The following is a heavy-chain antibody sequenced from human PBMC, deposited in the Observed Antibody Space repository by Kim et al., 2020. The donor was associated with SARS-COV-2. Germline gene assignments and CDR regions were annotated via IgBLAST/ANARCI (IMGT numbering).Heavy chain of an antibody. Sequence: ENKYVDSGKGRFTISRDNAKNSRSLQMESLGADDTAVYYCASHTNSRSLGYWGQGTLVTVSS. CDR2: EN. J-gene: IGHJ4*02. D-gene: IGHD6-13*01. V-gene: IGHV3-7*03. CDR3: ASHTNSRSLGY.